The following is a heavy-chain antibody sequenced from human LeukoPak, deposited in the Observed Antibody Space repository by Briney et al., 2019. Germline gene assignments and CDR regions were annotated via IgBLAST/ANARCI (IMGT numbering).Heavy chain of an antibody. CDR3: ARSPSGIHAFDI. CDR2: ISYDGSNK. Sequence: GGSLRLSCAASGFTFSSYAMHWVRQAPGKGLEWVAVISYDGSNKCYADSVKGRFTISRDNSKNTLYLQMNSLRAEDTAVYYCARSPSGIHAFDIWGQGTMVTVSS. D-gene: IGHD3-10*01. V-gene: IGHV3-30-3*01. CDR1: GFTFSSYA. J-gene: IGHJ3*02.